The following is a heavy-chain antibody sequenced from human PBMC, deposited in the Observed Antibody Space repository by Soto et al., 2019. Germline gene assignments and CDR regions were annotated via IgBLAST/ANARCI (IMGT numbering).Heavy chain of an antibody. CDR3: ARGGGLNTRWYEGVFDS. CDR1: GGSFSRGYW. D-gene: IGHD6-13*01. V-gene: IGHV4-4*02. J-gene: IGHJ4*02. CDR2: IYDSGTT. Sequence: QVQLQESGPGLVKPSGTLSLTCGVSGGSFSRGYWWSWVRQPPGKGLEWIGEIYDSGTTNYSPSLKSRVTISVDKSKNQFSLRLTSVSAADTALYYCARGGGLNTRWYEGVFDSWGRGTLVTVSS.